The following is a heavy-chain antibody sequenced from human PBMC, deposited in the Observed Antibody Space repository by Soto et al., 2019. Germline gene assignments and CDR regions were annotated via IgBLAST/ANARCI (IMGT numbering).Heavy chain of an antibody. V-gene: IGHV3-23*01. CDR1: ESVVLACP. J-gene: IGHJ4*02. CDR3: ANETVFTALEDK. D-gene: IGHD3-10*02. Sequence: PCCCHRLSVASAESVVLACPMIMVRQAPGKGLEWVSAIRPNGEATDYADSVKGRCTISRDNSRNTLYLQMNSLRAGDTAVYYCANETVFTALEDKWGQGPLVTVS. CDR2: IRPNGEAT.